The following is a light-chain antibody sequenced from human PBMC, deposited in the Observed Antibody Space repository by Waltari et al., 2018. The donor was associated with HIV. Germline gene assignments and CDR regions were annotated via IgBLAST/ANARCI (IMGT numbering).Light chain of an antibody. CDR2: EVS. CDR1: SSDVGSYNL. CDR3: CSYAGSVV. J-gene: IGLJ2*01. Sequence: QSALTQPASVSGSPGQSITISCTGTSSDVGSYNLVSWYQQHPGKAPKLMIYEVSMRPSGVSNSFSGCKSGNTASLTISGLQAEDEADYYCCSYAGSVVFGGGTKLTVL. V-gene: IGLV2-23*02.